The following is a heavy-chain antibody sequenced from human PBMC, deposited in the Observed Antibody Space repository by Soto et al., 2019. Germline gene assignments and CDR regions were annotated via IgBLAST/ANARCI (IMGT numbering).Heavy chain of an antibody. D-gene: IGHD2-8*02. CDR2: INPTGGST. Sequence: QVQLVQSGAEVKKPGASVKVSCKASGYPFINYYRHWVRQAPGHGLEWMAIINPTGGSTNYAQKLQGRLTLTMDTSTTTVYMELISLTSEDTAIYYCARHLAAGDVWGQGTLVTVSS. CDR3: ARHLAAGDV. V-gene: IGHV1-46*04. CDR1: GYPFINYY. J-gene: IGHJ4*02.